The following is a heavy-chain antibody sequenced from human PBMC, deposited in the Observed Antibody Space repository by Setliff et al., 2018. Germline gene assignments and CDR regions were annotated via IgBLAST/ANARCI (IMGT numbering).Heavy chain of an antibody. Sequence: SETLSLTCTVSGGSIRSYYWSWIRQPAGKGLEWIGHIYIGGSANYNPSLKSRLTISRDTSKNQVSLKLNSVTATDTAVYYCARDLGHGGDSDYWGQGILVTVSS. CDR2: IYIGGSA. CDR1: GGSIRSYY. J-gene: IGHJ4*02. D-gene: IGHD2-21*01. V-gene: IGHV4-4*07. CDR3: ARDLGHGGDSDY.